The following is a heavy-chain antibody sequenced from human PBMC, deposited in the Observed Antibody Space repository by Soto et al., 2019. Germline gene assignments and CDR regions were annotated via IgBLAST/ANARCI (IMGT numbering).Heavy chain of an antibody. CDR2: IYYSGST. J-gene: IGHJ4*02. CDR3: ARLQAAAGDNDLTFDY. V-gene: IGHV4-39*07. CDR1: GGSISSSSYY. Sequence: PSETLSLTCTVSGGSISSSSYYWGWIRQPPGKGLEWIGSIYYSGSTYYNPSFQGHVTISADKSISTAYLQWSSLKASDTAMYYCARLQAAAGDNDLTFDYWGQGTLVTVSS. D-gene: IGHD6-13*01.